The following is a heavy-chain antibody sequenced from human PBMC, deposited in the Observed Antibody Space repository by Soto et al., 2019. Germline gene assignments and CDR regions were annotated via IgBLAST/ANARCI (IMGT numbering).Heavy chain of an antibody. CDR2: IIPIFGTA. D-gene: IGHD3-22*01. J-gene: IGHJ4*02. CDR1: GGTFSSYA. CDR3: ARRRYYDSSGFFGY. Sequence: AASVKVSCKASGGTFSSYAISWLRQSAGQGLEWMGGIIPIFGTANYAQKFQGRVTITADESTSTAYMELSSLRSEDTAVYYCARRRYYDSSGFFGYWGQGTLVTVSS. V-gene: IGHV1-69*13.